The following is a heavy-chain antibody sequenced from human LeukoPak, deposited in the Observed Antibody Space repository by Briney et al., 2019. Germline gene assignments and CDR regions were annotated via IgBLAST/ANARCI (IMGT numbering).Heavy chain of an antibody. CDR1: GFTVSSNY. Sequence: GGSLRLSCAASGFTVSSNYMSWVRQAPEKGLQWVSVIYSGGSTYYADSVKGRFTISRDNSKNTLYLQMNSLRAEDTAVYYCAKGELGYYYDSSGYWFYFDYWGQGTLVTVSS. V-gene: IGHV3-53*01. CDR3: AKGELGYYYDSSGYWFYFDY. D-gene: IGHD3-22*01. CDR2: IYSGGST. J-gene: IGHJ4*02.